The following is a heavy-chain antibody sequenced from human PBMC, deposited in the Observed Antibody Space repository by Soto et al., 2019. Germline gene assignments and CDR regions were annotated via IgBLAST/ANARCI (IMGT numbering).Heavy chain of an antibody. Sequence: QVQLVESGGGVVQPGRSLRLSCAASGFTFSRYGMHWVRQAPGKGLEWVAVIWYDGSNKYYGDSVKGRFTISRDNSKNTLYLQMNSLRAEDTAVYYCARDKEGGYSYGYDYYYYGMDVWGQGTTVTVSS. CDR1: GFTFSRYG. J-gene: IGHJ6*02. V-gene: IGHV3-33*01. D-gene: IGHD5-18*01. CDR2: IWYDGSNK. CDR3: ARDKEGGYSYGYDYYYYGMDV.